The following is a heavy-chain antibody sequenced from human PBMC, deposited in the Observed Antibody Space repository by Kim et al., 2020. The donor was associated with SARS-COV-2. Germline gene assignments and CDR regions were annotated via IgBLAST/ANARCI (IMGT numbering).Heavy chain of an antibody. Sequence: GRSLRLSCAASGFTFSSYAMHWVRQAPGKGLEWVAVISYDGSNKYYADSVKGRFTISRDNSKNTLYLQMNSLRAEDTAVYYCAREYSGYDPIRIYYYYGMDVWGQGTTVTVSS. CDR1: GFTFSSYA. J-gene: IGHJ6*02. CDR3: AREYSGYDPIRIYYYYGMDV. V-gene: IGHV3-30*04. D-gene: IGHD5-12*01. CDR2: ISYDGSNK.